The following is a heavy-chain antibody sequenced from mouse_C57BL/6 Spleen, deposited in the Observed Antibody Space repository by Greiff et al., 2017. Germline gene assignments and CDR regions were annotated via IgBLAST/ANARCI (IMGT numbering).Heavy chain of an antibody. CDR1: GYTFTSYD. CDR3: ARHYSNYGNWFAY. Sequence: LQESGPELVKPGASVSLSCKASGYTFTSYDFNWVKQRPGQGLEWIGWLYPRDGSTKYNEKFKGKATLTVDTSSSTAYMELHSRTSEDSAVYFCARHYSNYGNWFAYWGQGTLVTVSA. D-gene: IGHD2-5*01. V-gene: IGHV1-85*01. J-gene: IGHJ3*01. CDR2: LYPRDGST.